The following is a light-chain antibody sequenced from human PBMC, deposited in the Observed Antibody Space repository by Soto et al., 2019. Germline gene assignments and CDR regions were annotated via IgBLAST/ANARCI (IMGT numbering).Light chain of an antibody. CDR2: SNY. CDR1: SSNIGGKA. CDR3: STWDDSLNGV. J-gene: IGLJ2*01. Sequence: QPVLTQPTSLSGTPGQRVTISCSGSSSNIGGKAVNWYQQLPGTAPKLLIYSNYQRPSGVPDRFSGSKSGTSASLAISGLQSEDEGYYYCSTWDDSLNGVFGGGTKLTVL. V-gene: IGLV1-44*01.